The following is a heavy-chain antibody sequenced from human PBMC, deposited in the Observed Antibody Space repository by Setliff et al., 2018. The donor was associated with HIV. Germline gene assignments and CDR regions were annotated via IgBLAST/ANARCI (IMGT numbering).Heavy chain of an antibody. D-gene: IGHD3-22*01. V-gene: IGHV4-61*09. Sequence: SETLSLTCTVSGGSISSGSYYWSWIRQPAGKGLEWIGHIYTSGSTNYNPSLKSRVTISVDPSKNQFSRKLSSVTAADTAVYYCAREMYYYDSSGYYFPDYWGQGTLVTVSS. CDR3: AREMYYYDSSGYYFPDY. CDR1: GGSISSGSYY. CDR2: IYTSGST. J-gene: IGHJ4*02.